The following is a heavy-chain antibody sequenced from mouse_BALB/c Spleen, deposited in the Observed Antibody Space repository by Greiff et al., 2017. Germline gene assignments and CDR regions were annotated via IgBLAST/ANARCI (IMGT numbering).Heavy chain of an antibody. Sequence: EVKVVESGGGLVQPGGSRKLSCAASGFTFSSFGMHWVRQAPEKGLEWVAYISSGSSTIYYADTVKGRFTISRDNPKNTLFLQMTSLRSEDTAMYYCARNYGNYAFYAMDYWGQGTSVTVSS. CDR2: ISSGSSTI. D-gene: IGHD2-1*01. CDR3: ARNYGNYAFYAMDY. V-gene: IGHV5-17*02. J-gene: IGHJ4*01. CDR1: GFTFSSFG.